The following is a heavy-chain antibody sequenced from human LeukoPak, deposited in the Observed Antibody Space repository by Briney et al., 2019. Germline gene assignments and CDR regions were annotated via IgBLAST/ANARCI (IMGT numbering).Heavy chain of an antibody. D-gene: IGHD1-1*01. CDR1: GGTFSSYA. CDR2: IIPIFGTA. Sequence: ASVKVSCMASGGTFSSYAISWVRQAPGQGLEWMGGIIPIFGTANYAQKFQGRVTLTADESTSTAYVELSSLRSEDTAVYYCAREGGGTRLKWGQGTLVTVSS. CDR3: AREGGGTRLK. J-gene: IGHJ4*02. V-gene: IGHV1-69*01.